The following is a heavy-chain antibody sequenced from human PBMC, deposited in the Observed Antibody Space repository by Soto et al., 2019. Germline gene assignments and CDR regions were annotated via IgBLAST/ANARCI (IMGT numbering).Heavy chain of an antibody. CDR1: GFTFSSYA. V-gene: IGHV3-30-3*02. CDR2: ISYDGSNK. CDR3: AKYGDYSGHFDY. J-gene: IGHJ4*02. D-gene: IGHD4-17*01. Sequence: QVQLVESGGGVVQPGRSLRLSCAASGFTFSSYAMHWVRQAPGKGLEWVAVISYDGSNKYYADSMKGRFTISRDNSKNTLYLQMNSLRAEDTAVYYCAKYGDYSGHFDYWGQGTLVTVSS.